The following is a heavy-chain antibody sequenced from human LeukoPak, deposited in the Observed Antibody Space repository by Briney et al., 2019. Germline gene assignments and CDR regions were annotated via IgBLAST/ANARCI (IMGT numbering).Heavy chain of an antibody. V-gene: IGHV1-69*01. J-gene: IGHJ4*02. D-gene: IGHD6-6*01. Sequence: SVKVSCKASGGTFSSYAISWVRQAPGQGLEWMGGVIPIFGTANYAQKFQGRVTITADESTSTAYMELSSLRSEDTAVYYCASEGPAASSSDYWGQGTLVTVSS. CDR1: GGTFSSYA. CDR3: ASEGPAASSSDY. CDR2: VIPIFGTA.